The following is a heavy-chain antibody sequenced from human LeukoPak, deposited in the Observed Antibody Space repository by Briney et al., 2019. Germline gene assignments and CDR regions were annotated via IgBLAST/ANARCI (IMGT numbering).Heavy chain of an antibody. CDR3: ARECDSSSCHRWFDP. CDR2: IYYSGST. V-gene: IGHV4-59*01. J-gene: IGHJ5*02. CDR1: GGSISSYH. Sequence: KPSETLSLTCTVSGGSISSYHWSWIRQPPGKGLEWIGYIYYSGSTNYNPSLKSRVTISVDTSKNQFSLKLSSVTAADTAVYYCARECDSSSCHRWFDPWGQGTLVTVSS. D-gene: IGHD6-13*01.